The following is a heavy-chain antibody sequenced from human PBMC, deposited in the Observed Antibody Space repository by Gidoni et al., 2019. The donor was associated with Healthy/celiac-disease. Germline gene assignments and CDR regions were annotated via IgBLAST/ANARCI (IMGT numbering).Heavy chain of an antibody. CDR3: TRPRTDNTNWFDP. CDR1: GFTFSGSA. D-gene: IGHD1-1*01. V-gene: IGHV3-73*01. J-gene: IGHJ5*02. Sequence: EVQLVESGGGLVQPGGSLKLSCAASGFTFSGSAMHWVRQASGKGLEWVGRIRSKAKDYATAYAASVEGRFIISRDDSKNTAYLQMNSLKTEDTAVYYCTRPRTDNTNWFDPWGQGTLVTVSS. CDR2: IRSKAKDYAT.